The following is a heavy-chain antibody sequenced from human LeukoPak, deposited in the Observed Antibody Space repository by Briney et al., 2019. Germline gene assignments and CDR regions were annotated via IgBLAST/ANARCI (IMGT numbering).Heavy chain of an antibody. CDR1: GFTFSSYA. CDR3: ARAGGAAPLELLPGYYYYGMDV. J-gene: IGHJ6*02. Sequence: PGGSLRLSCAASGFTFSSYAMHWVRQAPGKGLEWVAVISYDGSNKYYADSVKGRFTISRDNSKNTLYLQMNSLRAEDTAVYYCARAGGAAPLELLPGYYYYGMDVWGQGTTVTVSS. D-gene: IGHD1-7*01. V-gene: IGHV3-30-3*01. CDR2: ISYDGSNK.